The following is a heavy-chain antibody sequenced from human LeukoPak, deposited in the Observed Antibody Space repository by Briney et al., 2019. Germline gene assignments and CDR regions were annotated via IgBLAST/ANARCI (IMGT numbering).Heavy chain of an antibody. V-gene: IGHV3-74*01. D-gene: IGHD1-26*01. J-gene: IGHJ4*02. Sequence: GGSLRLSCAASGFTFSSYWMHWVRQAPGKGLVWVSRINSDGSSTSYADSVKGRFTISRDNAKNTLYLQMNSLRAEDTAVYYCARAPYSGSYYYWGQGTLVTVSS. CDR2: INSDGSST. CDR3: ARAPYSGSYYY. CDR1: GFTFSSYW.